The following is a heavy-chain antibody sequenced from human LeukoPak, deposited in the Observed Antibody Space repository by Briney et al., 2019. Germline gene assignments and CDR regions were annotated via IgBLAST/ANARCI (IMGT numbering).Heavy chain of an antibody. CDR2: MNPNSGNT. CDR1: GYTFTSYD. V-gene: IGHV1-8*01. D-gene: IGHD3-9*01. CDR3: ARGRYFDWFREDYYYGMDV. Sequence: ASVKVSCKASGYTFTSYDINWVRQATRQGLEWMGWMNPNSGNTGYAQKFQGRVTMTRNTSISTAYMELSSLRSEDTAVYYCARGRYFDWFREDYYYGMDVWGQGTTVTVSS. J-gene: IGHJ6*02.